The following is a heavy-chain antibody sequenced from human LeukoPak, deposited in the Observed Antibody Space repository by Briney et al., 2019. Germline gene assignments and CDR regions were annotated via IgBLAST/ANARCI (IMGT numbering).Heavy chain of an antibody. CDR2: INPSGGST. V-gene: IGHV1-46*01. D-gene: IGHD3-9*01. J-gene: IGHJ4*02. CDR3: ARGTYHGRFNYDILTGHQTDY. CDR1: GYTFTSYY. Sequence: GASVKVSCKASGYTFTSYYMHWVRQAPGQGLEWMGIINPSGGSTSYAQKFQGRVTMTRDMSTSTVYMELSRLRSDDTAVYYCARGTYHGRFNYDILTGHQTDYWGQGTLVTVSS.